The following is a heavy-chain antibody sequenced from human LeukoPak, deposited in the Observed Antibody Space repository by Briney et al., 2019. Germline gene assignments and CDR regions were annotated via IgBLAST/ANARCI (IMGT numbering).Heavy chain of an antibody. V-gene: IGHV3-66*01. CDR3: ARDLGTVTARPLYYFDY. J-gene: IGHJ4*02. CDR2: IYSGGST. D-gene: IGHD6-6*01. CDR1: GFTVSSNY. Sequence: GGSLRLSCAASGFTVSSNYTSWVRQAPGKGLEWVSVIYSGGSTYYADSVKGRFTISRDNSKNTLYLQMNSLRAEDTAVYYCARDLGTVTARPLYYFDYWGQGTLVTVSS.